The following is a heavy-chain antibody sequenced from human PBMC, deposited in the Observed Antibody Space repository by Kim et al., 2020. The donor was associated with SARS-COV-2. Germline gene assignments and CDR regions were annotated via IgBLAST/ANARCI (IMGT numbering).Heavy chain of an antibody. CDR1: GYTFTGYY. J-gene: IGHJ6*02. CDR3: ARVMIATVTDYYYYGMDV. V-gene: IGHV1-2*02. D-gene: IGHD4-4*01. CDR2: INPNSGGT. Sequence: ASVKVSCKASGYTFTGYYMHWVRQAPGQGLEWMGWINPNSGGTNYAQKFQGRVTMTRDTSISTAYMELSRLRSDDTAVYYCARVMIATVTDYYYYGMDVWGQGTTVTVSS.